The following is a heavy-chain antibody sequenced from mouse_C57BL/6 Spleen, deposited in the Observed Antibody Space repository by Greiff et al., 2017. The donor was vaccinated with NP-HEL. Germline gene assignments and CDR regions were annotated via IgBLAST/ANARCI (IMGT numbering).Heavy chain of an antibody. CDR3: ASYLIGNYCGRDAMDY. CDR2: IRNKANGYTT. CDR1: GFTFTDYY. J-gene: IGHJ4*01. Sequence: EVLLVESGGGLVQPGGSLSLSCAASGFTFTDYYMSWVRQPPGQALEWLGFIRNKANGYTTEYSATVKGRFTISRDNSQRILYLQMNALGAEDSATYYCASYLIGNYCGRDAMDYWGQGTSVTVSS. V-gene: IGHV7-3*01. D-gene: IGHD1-1*01.